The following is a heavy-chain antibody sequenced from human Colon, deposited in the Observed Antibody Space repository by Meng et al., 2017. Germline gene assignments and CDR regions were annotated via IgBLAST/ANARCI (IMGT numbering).Heavy chain of an antibody. D-gene: IGHD1-26*01. CDR1: GGSVSSAGYQ. J-gene: IGHJ4*02. CDR3: ARDHMGSLDY. V-gene: IGHV4-61*08. CDR2: AST. Sequence: VQLHESGPVLCGPSETLSFICSVSGGSVSSAGYQWSWIRQPPGKGLEWIGYASTNYNPSLKIRVTISVDTSKNQFSLRLTSVTAADTAVYYCARDHMGSLDYWGQGILVTVSS.